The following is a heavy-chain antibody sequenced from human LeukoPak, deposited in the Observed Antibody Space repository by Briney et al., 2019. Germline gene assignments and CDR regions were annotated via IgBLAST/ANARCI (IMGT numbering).Heavy chain of an antibody. D-gene: IGHD2-8*01. J-gene: IGHJ4*02. Sequence: SETLSLTCTVSGVSISNYYWSWIRQPPGKRLEWIGYIYNSGSANYNPSLKSRVTISVDTSKNQFSLKLSSVTAADTAVYYCARGNGPVGYWGQGTLVTVSS. CDR1: GVSISNYY. CDR2: IYNSGSA. CDR3: ARGNGPVGY. V-gene: IGHV4-59*12.